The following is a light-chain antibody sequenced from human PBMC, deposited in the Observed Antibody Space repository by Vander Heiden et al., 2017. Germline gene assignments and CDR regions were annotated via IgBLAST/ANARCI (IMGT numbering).Light chain of an antibody. V-gene: IGKV3-11*01. CDR1: QRSSPD. J-gene: IGKJ2*01. CDR2: DAS. CDR3: QHRNSWPRT. Sequence: EIVLTQSPATLSLSPGERATLSRRASQRSSPDLAWYQPKPGQAPRLLICDASSTATSTPAMFSGSCSGTYFTLTISHLYPEVFAVYYCQHRNSWPRTFGQGTKVEI.